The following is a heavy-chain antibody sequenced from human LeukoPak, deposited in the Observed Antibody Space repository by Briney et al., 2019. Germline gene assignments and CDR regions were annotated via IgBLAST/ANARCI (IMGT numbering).Heavy chain of an antibody. J-gene: IGHJ4*02. CDR3: ARGLWLYYDSSGYYSTHFDY. CDR2: INPNSGGT. CDR1: GYTFTGYY. V-gene: IGHV1-2*02. Sequence: ASVKVSRKASGYTFTGYYMHWVRQAPGQGLEWMGWINPNSGGTNYAQKFQGRVTMTRDTSISTAYMELSRLRSDDTAVYYCARGLWLYYDSSGYYSTHFDYWGQGTLVTVSS. D-gene: IGHD3-22*01.